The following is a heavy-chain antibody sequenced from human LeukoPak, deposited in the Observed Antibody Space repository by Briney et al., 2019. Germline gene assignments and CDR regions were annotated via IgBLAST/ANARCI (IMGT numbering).Heavy chain of an antibody. V-gene: IGHV3-64D*09. CDR2: ISSNGGST. J-gene: IGHJ4*02. Sequence: GGSLRLSCSASGFTFSTYAMHWVRQAPGKGLEFVSAISSNGGSTFYADSVKGRFTISRDNSKDTLYLQMSSLRAEDTAVYYCVKSAYSGSYFSLDYGGQGTLVTVSS. CDR1: GFTFSTYA. D-gene: IGHD1-26*01. CDR3: VKSAYSGSYFSLDY.